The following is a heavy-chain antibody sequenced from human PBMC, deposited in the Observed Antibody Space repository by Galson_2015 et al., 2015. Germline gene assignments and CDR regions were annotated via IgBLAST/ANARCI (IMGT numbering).Heavy chain of an antibody. V-gene: IGHV3-73*01. CDR2: IRSKANSYAT. Sequence: SLRLSCAASGFTFSGSAMHWVRQASGKGLEWVGRIRSKANSYATAYAASVGGRFTISRDDSKNTAYLQMNSLKTEGTAVYYCTRGFDPWGQGTLVTVSS. CDR1: GFTFSGSA. CDR3: TRGFDP. J-gene: IGHJ5*02.